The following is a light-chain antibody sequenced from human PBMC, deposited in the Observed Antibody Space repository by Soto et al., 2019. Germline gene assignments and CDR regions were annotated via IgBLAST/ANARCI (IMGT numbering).Light chain of an antibody. CDR3: RQYASPPRT. J-gene: IGKJ1*01. CDR2: GAS. Sequence: EMVLTQSADTLALYPGKRATFSCRASQSVSSSYLAWYQQKPGQAPRLLVYGASSRATGIPDRFSGSGSGTDFTLTTDRLEPEDFAFYSWRQYASPPRTFGEGTKVDI. V-gene: IGKV3-20*01. CDR1: QSVSSSY.